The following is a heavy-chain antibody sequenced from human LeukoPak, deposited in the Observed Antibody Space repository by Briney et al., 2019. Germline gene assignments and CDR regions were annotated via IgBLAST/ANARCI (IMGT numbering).Heavy chain of an antibody. J-gene: IGHJ4*02. D-gene: IGHD6-13*01. Sequence: SQTLSLTCAISGDSVSRDTAAWNWVRQSPSRGLEWLGRTYYRSKWYNDYAVSVKSRITINPDTSKNQFSLQLNSVTPEDTAVYYCARDRGGSSWYHFDNWGQGSLVTVSS. CDR3: ARDRGGSSWYHFDN. CDR1: GDSVSRDTAA. CDR2: TYYRSKWYN. V-gene: IGHV6-1*01.